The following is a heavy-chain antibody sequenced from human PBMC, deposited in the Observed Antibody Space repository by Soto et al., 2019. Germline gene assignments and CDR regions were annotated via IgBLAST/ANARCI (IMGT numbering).Heavy chain of an antibody. CDR3: ARWGIAAGDY. J-gene: IGHJ4*02. Sequence: QVQLVESGGGVVQPGRSLRLSCAASGFTFSSYGMHWVRQAPGKGLEWVAVIWYDGSNKYYADSVKGRFTISRDNSKNTLYLQMSSLRAEDTPVYYCARWGIAAGDYWGQGTLVTVSS. V-gene: IGHV3-33*01. CDR2: IWYDGSNK. CDR1: GFTFSSYG. D-gene: IGHD6-13*01.